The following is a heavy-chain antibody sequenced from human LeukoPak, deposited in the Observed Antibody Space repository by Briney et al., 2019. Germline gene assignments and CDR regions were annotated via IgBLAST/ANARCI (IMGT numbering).Heavy chain of an antibody. CDR2: MNPNSGNT. Sequence: ASVKVSCKASGYTFTSYDINWVRQATGQGLEWMGWMNPNSGNTGYAQKFQGRVTMTRDTSISTAYTELSSLRSEDTAVYYCARTQGLSGITMVRGVIVPFVYWGQGTLVTVSS. D-gene: IGHD3-10*01. CDR1: GYTFTSYD. CDR3: ARTQGLSGITMVRGVIVPFVY. J-gene: IGHJ4*02. V-gene: IGHV1-8*01.